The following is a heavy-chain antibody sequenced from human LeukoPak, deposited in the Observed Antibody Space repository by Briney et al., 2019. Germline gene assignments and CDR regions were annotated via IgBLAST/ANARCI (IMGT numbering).Heavy chain of an antibody. CDR2: ISYDGSNK. J-gene: IGHJ4*02. Sequence: GGSLRLSCAASGFTFSSNAMHWVRQAPGKRLEWVAVISYDGSNKYYADSVKGRFTISRDNSKNTLYLQMNSLRAEDTAVYYCARSATGLRFLEWTIDYWGQGTLVTVSS. CDR3: ARSATGLRFLEWTIDY. V-gene: IGHV3-30-3*01. D-gene: IGHD3-3*01. CDR1: GFTFSSNA.